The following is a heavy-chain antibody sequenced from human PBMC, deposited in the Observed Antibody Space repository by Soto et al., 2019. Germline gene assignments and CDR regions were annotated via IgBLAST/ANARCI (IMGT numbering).Heavy chain of an antibody. Sequence: SETLSLTCIVSGESISSSSYYWGWIRQPPGKGLEWIGSIYYSGRTYYTPSLKRRVTIAIDTSKNQFSLKLSSVTATDTAVYYCARQRTTVVSQAYFDHWGQGALVTVSS. CDR3: ARQRTTVVSQAYFDH. CDR2: IYYSGRT. D-gene: IGHD2-21*01. V-gene: IGHV4-39*01. J-gene: IGHJ4*02. CDR1: GESISSSSYY.